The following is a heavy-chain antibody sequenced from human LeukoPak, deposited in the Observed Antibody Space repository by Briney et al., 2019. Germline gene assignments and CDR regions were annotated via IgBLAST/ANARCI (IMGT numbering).Heavy chain of an antibody. CDR3: AKEKMTTPNYMDV. J-gene: IGHJ6*03. V-gene: IGHV3-30*02. CDR2: IRYDGSKK. D-gene: IGHD4-11*01. CDR1: GFTFSSYG. Sequence: GGSLRLSCAASGFTFSSYGMHWVRQAPGKGLEWVAFIRYDGSKKYYADSVKGRFTISRDNSKNTLYLQMNSLRAEDTAVYYCAKEKMTTPNYMDVWGKGTTVTVSS.